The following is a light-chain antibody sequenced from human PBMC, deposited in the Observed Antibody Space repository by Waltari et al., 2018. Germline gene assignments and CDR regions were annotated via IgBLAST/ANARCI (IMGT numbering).Light chain of an antibody. J-gene: IGKJ4*01. CDR2: WES. V-gene: IGKV4-1*01. Sequence: DIVMTQFPDSLAVSLGERATINCKSSQSLLSESDHQNYFGWYQQKPGQPPKLLIYWESTRASGVPDRFSGSGSGTDFTLTITGLQAEDVAVYYCHQYYSEPLTCGGGTKVEIK. CDR3: HQYYSEPLT. CDR1: QSLLSESDHQNY.